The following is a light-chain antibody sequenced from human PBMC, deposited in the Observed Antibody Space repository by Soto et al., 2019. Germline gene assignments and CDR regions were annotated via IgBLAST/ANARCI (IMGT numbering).Light chain of an antibody. V-gene: IGKV1-8*01. CDR1: QGISSY. J-gene: IGKJ4*01. CDR2: AAS. Sequence: IHMTQSLSSLSASVGYRVTITCRASQGISSYLAWYQQKPGKAPKLLIYAASTLQSGVPSRFSGSGSGTDFTLTISCLQSEDFATYYCQQYYSYPLTFGGGTKV. CDR3: QQYYSYPLT.